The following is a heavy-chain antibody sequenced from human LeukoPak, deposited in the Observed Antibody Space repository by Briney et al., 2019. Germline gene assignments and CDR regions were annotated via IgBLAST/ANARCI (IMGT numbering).Heavy chain of an antibody. CDR3: ARAGYSSSWYHY. CDR2: ISYDGSNK. V-gene: IGHV3-30*04. CDR1: GFTFSSYA. Sequence: RSLRLSCAASGFTFSSYAMHWVRQAPGKGLEWVAVISYDGSNKYYADSVKGRFTISRDNAKNSLYLQMNSLRVEDTAVYYCARAGYSSSWYHYWGQGTLVTVSS. J-gene: IGHJ4*02. D-gene: IGHD6-13*01.